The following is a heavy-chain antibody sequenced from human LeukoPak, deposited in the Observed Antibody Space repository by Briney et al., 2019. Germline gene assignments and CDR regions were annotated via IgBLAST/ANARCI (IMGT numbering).Heavy chain of an antibody. D-gene: IGHD3-22*01. CDR3: ARDTLYYYDSSGYLDY. Sequence: ASVKVSCKASGYTFTSYGISWVRQAPGQGLEWMGRIIPILGIANYAQKFQGRVTITADKSTSTAYMELSSLRSEDTAVYYCARDTLYYYDSSGYLDYWGQGTLVTVSS. CDR2: IIPILGIA. V-gene: IGHV1-69*04. CDR1: GYTFTSYG. J-gene: IGHJ4*02.